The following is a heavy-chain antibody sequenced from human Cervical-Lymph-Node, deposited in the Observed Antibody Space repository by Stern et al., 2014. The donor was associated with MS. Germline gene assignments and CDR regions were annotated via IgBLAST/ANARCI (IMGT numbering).Heavy chain of an antibody. Sequence: HVKLQESGPGLVKPSETLSLTCTISGGSIRTFSWSWIRQPPGKGLEWMGCVYYNRTSTHNPPLKSRVTMSVDTSKSQLSLRLHSVTAADTAVYYCARHSVGVKDFDSWGQGTLVTVSS. CDR1: GGSIRTFS. V-gene: IGHV4-59*01. CDR3: ARHSVGVKDFDS. CDR2: VYYNRTS. D-gene: IGHD4-23*01. J-gene: IGHJ4*02.